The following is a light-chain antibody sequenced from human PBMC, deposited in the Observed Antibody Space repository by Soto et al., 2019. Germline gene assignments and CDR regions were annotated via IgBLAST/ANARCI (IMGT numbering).Light chain of an antibody. CDR2: KAS. V-gene: IGKV1-5*03. CDR1: QSISSW. Sequence: IQMTQSPSTLSASVGDRVTITCRASQSISSWLAWYQQKPGKAPKLLIYKASSLESGVPSRFGGSGSGTEFTLTISSLQPDDFATYYCQQYNSYSTFGQGTKVDIK. J-gene: IGKJ1*01. CDR3: QQYNSYST.